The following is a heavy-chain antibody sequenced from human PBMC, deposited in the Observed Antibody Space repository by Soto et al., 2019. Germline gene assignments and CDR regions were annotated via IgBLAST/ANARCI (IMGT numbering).Heavy chain of an antibody. D-gene: IGHD5-12*01. J-gene: IGHJ5*02. CDR3: ARLERGYSGYEMYNWFDP. CDR1: GYTFTSYG. Sequence: QVQLVQSGAEVKKPGASVKVSCKASGYTFTSYGISWVRQAPGQGLEWMGWISAYNGNTNYAQKLQGRVTMTTDTSTSTAYMGLRSLGSDDTAVYYCARLERGYSGYEMYNWFDPWGQGTLVTVSS. V-gene: IGHV1-18*01. CDR2: ISAYNGNT.